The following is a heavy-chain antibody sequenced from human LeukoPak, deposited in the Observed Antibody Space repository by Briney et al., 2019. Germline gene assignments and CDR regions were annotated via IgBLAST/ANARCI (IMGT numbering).Heavy chain of an antibody. V-gene: IGHV3-30*03. CDR2: ISYDGSNK. Sequence: GGSLRLSCAASGFTFSSYGMHWVRQAPGKGLEWVAIISYDGSNKYYAESVKGRFTISRDNSKNTVYLEMNSLRAEDTAVYYCARDFHRRYYDSSGYNAFDIWGQGTMVTVSS. CDR1: GFTFSSYG. J-gene: IGHJ3*02. CDR3: ARDFHRRYYDSSGYNAFDI. D-gene: IGHD3-22*01.